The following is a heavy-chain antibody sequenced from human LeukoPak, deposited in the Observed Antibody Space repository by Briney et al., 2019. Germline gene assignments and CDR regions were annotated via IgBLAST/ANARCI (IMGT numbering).Heavy chain of an antibody. J-gene: IGHJ4*02. V-gene: IGHV3-30*02. Sequence: GGSLRLSCAASGFIFTDYGMHWVRQAPGKGLEWLTFIRYDGSDKYYADSVKGRFTISRDNSKNTLYLQMNSLRAEDTAVYYCAKGFIVVVPAAFDYWGQGTLVTVSS. D-gene: IGHD2-2*01. CDR2: IRYDGSDK. CDR1: GFIFTDYG. CDR3: AKGFIVVVPAAFDY.